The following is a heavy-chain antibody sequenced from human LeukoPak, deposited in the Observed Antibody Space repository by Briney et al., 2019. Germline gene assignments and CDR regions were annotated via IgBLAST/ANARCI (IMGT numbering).Heavy chain of an antibody. V-gene: IGHV1-69*06. CDR2: IIPIFGTA. D-gene: IGHD2-2*01. J-gene: IGHJ6*02. Sequence: SVTVSFTASGGTFSSYAISWVRQAPGQGLEWMGGIIPIFGTANYAQKFQGRVTMTEDTSTDTAYMELSSLRSEDTAVYYCATDRGCSSTSCYASNGMDVWGQGTTVTVSS. CDR1: GGTFSSYA. CDR3: ATDRGCSSTSCYASNGMDV.